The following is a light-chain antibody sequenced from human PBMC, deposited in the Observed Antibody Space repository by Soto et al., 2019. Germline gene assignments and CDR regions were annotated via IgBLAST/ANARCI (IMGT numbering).Light chain of an antibody. CDR3: QQYYGTPYT. CDR1: QSVFYSSNNKNY. V-gene: IGKV4-1*01. CDR2: WAS. J-gene: IGKJ2*01. Sequence: DIVMTQSPDSLAVSLGERATINCKSSQSVFYSSNNKNYLAWYQQKPGQPPKLRIYWASTRESGVPDRFSGSGSGTDFTRTISGLQAEDVAVYYCQQYYGTPYTFGQGTKLEIQ.